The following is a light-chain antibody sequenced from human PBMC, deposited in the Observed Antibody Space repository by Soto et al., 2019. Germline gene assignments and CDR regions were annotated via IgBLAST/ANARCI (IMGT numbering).Light chain of an antibody. V-gene: IGKV1-5*01. Sequence: DNQMTPSPSSLSASVGDRVTITCRASQSITTYLNGYQQKPGKAPKLLIYDASSLESGVPSRFSGSGSGTEFTLTISSLQPDDFATYYCQQYNSYWTFGQGTKVDI. J-gene: IGKJ1*01. CDR3: QQYNSYWT. CDR2: DAS. CDR1: QSITTY.